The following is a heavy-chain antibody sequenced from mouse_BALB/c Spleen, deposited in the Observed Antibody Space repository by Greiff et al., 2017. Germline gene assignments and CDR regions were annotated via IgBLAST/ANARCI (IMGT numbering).Heavy chain of an antibody. CDR3: TRDYGSSYSWFAY. CDR2: IDPETGGT. J-gene: IGHJ3*01. Sequence: VQLQQSGAELVRPGASVTLSCKASGYTFTDYEMHWVKQTPVHGLEWIGAIDPETGGTAYNQKFKGKATLTADKSSSTAYMELRSLTSEDSAVYYCTRDYGSSYSWFAYWGQGTLVTVSA. D-gene: IGHD1-1*01. CDR1: GYTFTDYE. V-gene: IGHV1-15*01.